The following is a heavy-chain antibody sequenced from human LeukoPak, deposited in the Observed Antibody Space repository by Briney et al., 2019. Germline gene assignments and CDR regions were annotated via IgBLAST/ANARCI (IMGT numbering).Heavy chain of an antibody. Sequence: GGSLRLSCAAYGFTFSSYAMSWVRQAPGKGREWVSAISGSGGSTYYADSVKGRFTISRDNSKNTLYLQMNSLRAEDTAVYYCARGWDYDILTGPDAFDIWGQGTMVTVSS. CDR3: ARGWDYDILTGPDAFDI. CDR1: GFTFSSYA. J-gene: IGHJ3*02. D-gene: IGHD3-9*01. V-gene: IGHV3-23*01. CDR2: ISGSGGST.